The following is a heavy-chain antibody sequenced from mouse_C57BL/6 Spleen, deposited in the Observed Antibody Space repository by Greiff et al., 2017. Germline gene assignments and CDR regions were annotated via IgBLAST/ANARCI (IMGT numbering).Heavy chain of an antibody. CDR3: AGTTVVARYAMDY. Sequence: EVKLMESGGGLVQPGGSLKLSCAASGFTFSDYYMYWVRQTPEKRLEWVAYISNGGGSTYYPDTVKGRFTISRDNAKNTLYLQMSRLKSEDTAMYYCAGTTVVARYAMDYWGQGTSVTVSS. CDR2: ISNGGGST. J-gene: IGHJ4*01. CDR1: GFTFSDYY. V-gene: IGHV5-12*01. D-gene: IGHD1-1*01.